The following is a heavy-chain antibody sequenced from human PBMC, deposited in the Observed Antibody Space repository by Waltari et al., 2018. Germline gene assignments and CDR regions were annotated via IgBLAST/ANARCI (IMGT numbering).Heavy chain of an antibody. V-gene: IGHV3-7*03. J-gene: IGHJ4*02. CDR3: ATYRWLGY. CDR1: DSDFSTYW. D-gene: IGHD3-10*01. Sequence: EVQLVESGGGLVQPGGSLRLSCEVSDSDFSTYWMTWGRQASGRGLEWVANINYDGSEKNYVDSVKGRFFISRDNARKSLYLQMNSLRAEDTAVYYCATYRWLGYWGQGTLVTVSS. CDR2: INYDGSEK.